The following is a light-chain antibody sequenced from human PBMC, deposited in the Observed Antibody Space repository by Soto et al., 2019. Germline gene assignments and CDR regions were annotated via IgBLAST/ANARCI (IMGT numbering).Light chain of an antibody. CDR2: GAL. Sequence: EIVMTQSPATLSVSPGERATLSSRASQSVGSHLAWYQQRPGQAPRLLIYGALYRATGIPARFSGSGSGTDFTLTISRLEPEDFAVYYCQQYGSSPRTFGQGTKVHI. J-gene: IGKJ1*01. CDR3: QQYGSSPRT. CDR1: QSVGSH. V-gene: IGKV3-20*01.